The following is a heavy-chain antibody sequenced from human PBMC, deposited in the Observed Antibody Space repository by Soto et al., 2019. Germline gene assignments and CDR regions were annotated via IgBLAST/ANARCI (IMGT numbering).Heavy chain of an antibody. V-gene: IGHV1-69*01. CDR1: GGTFSSYA. CDR3: ARXAVXTAXRPXXXWFDP. J-gene: IGHJ5*02. CDR2: IIPIFGTA. D-gene: IGHD5-18*01. Sequence: QVQLVQSGAEVKKPGSSVKVSCKASGGTFSSYAISWVRQAPGQGLEWMGGIIPIFGTANYAQKFQGRVTITADESTSTAYMELSSLRSEDTAVYYCARXAVXTAXRPXXXWFDPXGXGTLVTVSS.